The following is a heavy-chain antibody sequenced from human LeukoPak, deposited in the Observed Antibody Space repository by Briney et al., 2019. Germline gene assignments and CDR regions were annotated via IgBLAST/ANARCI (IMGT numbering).Heavy chain of an antibody. CDR2: IYYSGST. V-gene: IGHV4-59*01. J-gene: IGHJ3*02. Sequence: SETLSLTCTVSGGSISSYYWNWIRQPPGKVLERIGYIYYSGSTDYNPSLKSRVTISVDTSKNQFSLKLSSVTAADTAVYYCAREAINDAFDIWGQGTMVTVSS. CDR3: AREAINDAFDI. D-gene: IGHD3-9*01. CDR1: GGSISSYY.